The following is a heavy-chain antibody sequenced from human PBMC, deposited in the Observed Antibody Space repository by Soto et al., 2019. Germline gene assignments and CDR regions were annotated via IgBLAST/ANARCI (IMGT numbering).Heavy chain of an antibody. V-gene: IGHV1-18*01. CDR2: ISAYNGDT. CDR3: ARNYGSGSYYTIDY. CDR1: GYTFTTYV. Sequence: QVQLVQSGAEVKKPGASVKVSCEASGYTFTTYVITWVRQAPGQGLEWVGGISAYNGDTNYAQNFQGRVSMTTDTSTSTAYMELRSLRSDDTAVYYCARNYGSGSYYTIDYWGQGTLVTVSS. D-gene: IGHD3-10*01. J-gene: IGHJ4*02.